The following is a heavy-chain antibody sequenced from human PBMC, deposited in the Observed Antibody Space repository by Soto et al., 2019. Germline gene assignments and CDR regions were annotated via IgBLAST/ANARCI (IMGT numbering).Heavy chain of an antibody. CDR3: ARGSTIVRGAPSWFEP. Sequence: QVQLVQSGAEVKKPGSSVKVSCKASGGTFSRYTINWVRQAPGQGLEWMGRIIPIAAIANYTQKFQGRVTITEDKSSTTAYMELSSLRSDDTAVYYCARGSTIVRGAPSWFEPCGQGTLVTGSS. J-gene: IGHJ5*02. CDR1: GGTFSRYT. V-gene: IGHV1-69*02. CDR2: IIPIAAIA. D-gene: IGHD3-10*01.